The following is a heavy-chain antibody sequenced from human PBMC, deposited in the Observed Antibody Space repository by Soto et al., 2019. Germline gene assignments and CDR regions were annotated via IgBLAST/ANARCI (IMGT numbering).Heavy chain of an antibody. CDR2: IRNKAKTYST. CDR1: GFTFTDHY. CDR3: ASGYCSGGSCYSAVFGY. Sequence: GGSLRLSCAASGFTFTDHYMDWVRQAPGKGLEWVGRIRNKAKTYSTDFAASVRGRFTLSRDDSENSPYLLMNSLKAEDTAVYYCASGYCSGGSCYSAVFGYWGQGTLVTVSS. D-gene: IGHD2-15*01. V-gene: IGHV3-72*01. J-gene: IGHJ4*02.